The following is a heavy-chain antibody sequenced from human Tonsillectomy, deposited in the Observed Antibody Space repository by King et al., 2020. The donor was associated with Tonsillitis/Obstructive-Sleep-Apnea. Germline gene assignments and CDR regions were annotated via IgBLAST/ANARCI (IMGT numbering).Heavy chain of an antibody. CDR3: ARDLRGDSYGADSYYFDY. CDR1: GYTFTGYY. D-gene: IGHD5-18*01. J-gene: IGHJ4*02. CDR2: INPNSGDT. V-gene: IGHV1-2*02. Sequence: VQLVESGAEVKKPGASVKVSCKASGYTFTGYYMHWVRQAPGQGLEWMGWINPNSGDTNYAQKFQGRVTMTRETSISTAYMEVRRLRSSDTAVYYCARDLRGDSYGADSYYFDYWGQGTLVTVSS.